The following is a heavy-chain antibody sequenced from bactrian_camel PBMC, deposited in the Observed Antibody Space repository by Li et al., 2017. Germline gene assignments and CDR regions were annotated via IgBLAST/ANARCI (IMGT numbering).Heavy chain of an antibody. V-gene: IGHV3S1*01. J-gene: IGHJ4*01. CDR2: INSGGGYT. Sequence: HVQLVESGGGLVQPGGSLRLSCAASGFTFSSYWMYWVRQAPGKGLEWVSTINSGGGYTLYADSVKGRFTISRDNAKNTLYLQMNSLKPEDTAVYYCATGLVPYCSGAYCYTQYKYWGQGTQVTVS. CDR1: GFTFSSYW. D-gene: IGHD2*01. CDR3: ATGLVPYCSGAYCYTQYKY.